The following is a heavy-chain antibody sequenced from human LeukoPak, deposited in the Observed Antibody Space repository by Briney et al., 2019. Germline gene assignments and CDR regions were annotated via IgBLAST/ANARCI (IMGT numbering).Heavy chain of an antibody. CDR1: GFTLGSHD. V-gene: IGHV3-13*01. Sequence: PRGSLRLSCTASGFTLGSHDVHWVRHIPRKGLEWVAAVSSGFHAFFADSVQGRFTVSREDARNSLYLQMNSLRAGDTAVYYCVREARGYHYTYFDYWGQGTLVTVSS. CDR3: VREARGYHYTYFDY. CDR2: VSSGFHA. D-gene: IGHD5-18*01. J-gene: IGHJ4*02.